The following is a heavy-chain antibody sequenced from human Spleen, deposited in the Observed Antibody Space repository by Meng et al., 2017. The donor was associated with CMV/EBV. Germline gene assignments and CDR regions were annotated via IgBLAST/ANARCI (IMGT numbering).Heavy chain of an antibody. Sequence: VQLVESGXGVVQPGRSLRLAXAAVGFTFSSYAMHWVRQAPGKGLEWVSAISGSGGSTYYADSVKGRFTISRDNSKNTLYLQMNGLRAEDTAVYYCAKVRGYCSGGSCYGWFDPWGQGTLVTVSS. CDR3: AKVRGYCSGGSCYGWFDP. D-gene: IGHD2-15*01. V-gene: IGHV3-23*04. J-gene: IGHJ5*02. CDR2: ISGSGGST. CDR1: GFTFSSYA.